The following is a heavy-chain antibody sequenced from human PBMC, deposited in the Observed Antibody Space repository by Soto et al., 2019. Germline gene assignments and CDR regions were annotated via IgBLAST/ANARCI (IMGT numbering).Heavy chain of an antibody. CDR2: INHSGST. V-gene: IGHV4-34*01. CDR1: GRPFSDDS. CDR3: ARGRKGIAVAGSLWRGNYYYGMGV. D-gene: IGHD6-13*01. J-gene: IGHJ6*02. Sequence: PSGPLSHTCSAAGRPFSDDSWCRIRQPPGQGLEWIGEINHSGSTNYNPSLKGRVTISVDTSKNQFSLKLSSVTAADTAVYYCARGRKGIAVAGSLWRGNYYYGMGVWGQGT.